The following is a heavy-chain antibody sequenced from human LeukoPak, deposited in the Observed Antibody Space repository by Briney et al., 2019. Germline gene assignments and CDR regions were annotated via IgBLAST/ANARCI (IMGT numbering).Heavy chain of an antibody. CDR3: ARSYYDILTGYYPFDY. J-gene: IGHJ4*02. Sequence: SETLSLTCTVSGGSISSYYWSWIRQPPGKGLEWIGYIYYSGSTNYNPSLKSRVTISVDTSKNQFSLKLSSVTAADTAVYYCARSYYDILTGYYPFDYWGQGTLVTVSS. CDR1: GGSISSYY. CDR2: IYYSGST. V-gene: IGHV4-59*01. D-gene: IGHD3-9*01.